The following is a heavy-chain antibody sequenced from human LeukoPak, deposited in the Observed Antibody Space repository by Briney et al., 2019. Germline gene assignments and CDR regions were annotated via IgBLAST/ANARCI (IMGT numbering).Heavy chain of an antibody. CDR2: IYYSGST. V-gene: IGHV4-59*01. Sequence: SETLSLTCTVSGGSISSYYWSWIRQLLGMGLEWIGYIYYSGSTNYNPSLKSRVTISVDTSKNQFSLKLSSVTAADTAVYYCARAPDYYMDVWGKGTTVTVSS. J-gene: IGHJ6*03. CDR3: ARAPDYYMDV. CDR1: GGSISSYY.